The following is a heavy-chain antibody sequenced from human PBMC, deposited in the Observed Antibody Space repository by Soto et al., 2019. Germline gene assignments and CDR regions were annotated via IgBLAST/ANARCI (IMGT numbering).Heavy chain of an antibody. CDR2: ISYDGSNK. V-gene: IGHV3-30-3*01. J-gene: IGHJ4*02. CDR1: GFTFSSYA. D-gene: IGHD3-3*01. CDR3: ARDISSRTIFGVVGGGYDY. Sequence: GGSLRLSCAASGFTFSSYAMHWVRQAPGKGLEWVAVISYDGSNKYYADSVKGRFTISRDNSKNTLYLQMNSLRAEDTAVYYCARDISSRTIFGVVGGGYDYWGQGTLVTVSS.